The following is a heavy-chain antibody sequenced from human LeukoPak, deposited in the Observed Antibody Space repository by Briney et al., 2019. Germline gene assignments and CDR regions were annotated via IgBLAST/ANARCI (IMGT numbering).Heavy chain of an antibody. Sequence: SETLSLTCTVSGYSNSSGYYWGWIRQPPGKGLEWIGSIYHSGSTYYNPSLKSRVTISVDTSKNQFSLKLSSVTAADTAVYYCATPGIAVAGSFDYWGQGTLVTVSS. CDR1: GYSNSSGYY. CDR2: IYHSGST. V-gene: IGHV4-38-2*02. J-gene: IGHJ4*02. D-gene: IGHD6-19*01. CDR3: ATPGIAVAGSFDY.